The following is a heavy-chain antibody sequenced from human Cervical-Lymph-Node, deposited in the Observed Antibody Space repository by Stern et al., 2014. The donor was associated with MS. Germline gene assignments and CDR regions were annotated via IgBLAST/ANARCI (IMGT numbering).Heavy chain of an antibody. CDR1: GGSVSSGGYY. Sequence: VQLQESGPGLVKPSQTLSLTCTVSGGSVSSGGYYWSWIRQHPGKGLEWIGSMYHSGSTYYTPSLKSRVTLSVEKSTNQFSLKLSSVTAADTAVYYCARLLTSGYSRHFDYWGQGTLITVSS. J-gene: IGHJ4*02. CDR3: ARLLTSGYSRHFDY. CDR2: MYHSGST. D-gene: IGHD5-12*01. V-gene: IGHV4-31*03.